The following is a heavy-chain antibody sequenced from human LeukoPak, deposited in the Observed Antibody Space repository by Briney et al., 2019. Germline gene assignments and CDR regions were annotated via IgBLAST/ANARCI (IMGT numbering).Heavy chain of an antibody. CDR3: ATRSEYSSSSGSLYFDY. CDR2: ISSSGSTI. J-gene: IGHJ4*02. V-gene: IGHV3-48*01. CDR1: GFTFSTYS. Sequence: GGSLRLSCAASGFTFSTYSMNWVRQAPGKGLEWVSYISSSGSTIYYADSVKGRLTISRDNARNSLYLQMNSQRAEDTAVYYCATRSEYSSSSGSLYFDYWGQGTLVTVSS. D-gene: IGHD6-6*01.